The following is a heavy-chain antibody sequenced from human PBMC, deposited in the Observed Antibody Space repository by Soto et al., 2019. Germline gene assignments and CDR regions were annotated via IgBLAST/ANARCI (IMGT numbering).Heavy chain of an antibody. CDR3: TTDWSDYDAQDAFDI. J-gene: IGHJ3*02. CDR1: GFTFSNAW. D-gene: IGHD4-17*01. Sequence: GGSLRLSCAASGFTFSNAWMSWVRQAPGKGLEWVGRIKSKTDGGTTDYAAPVKGRFTISRDDSKNTLYLQMNSLKTEDTAVYYCTTDWSDYDAQDAFDIWGQGTMVTVSS. CDR2: IKSKTDGGTT. V-gene: IGHV3-15*01.